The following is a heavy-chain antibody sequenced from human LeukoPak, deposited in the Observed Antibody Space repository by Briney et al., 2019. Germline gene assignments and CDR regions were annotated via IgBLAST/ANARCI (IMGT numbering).Heavy chain of an antibody. J-gene: IGHJ5*02. D-gene: IGHD6-13*01. CDR3: ARVSSSWLLRFDP. V-gene: IGHV4-34*01. CDR2: INHSGST. Sequence: PETLSLTCAVYGGSFSGYYWSWIRQPPGKGLEWIGEINHSGSTNYNPSLKSRVTISVDTSKNQFSLKLSSVTAADTAVYYCARVSSSWLLRFDPWGQGTLVTVSS. CDR1: GGSFSGYY.